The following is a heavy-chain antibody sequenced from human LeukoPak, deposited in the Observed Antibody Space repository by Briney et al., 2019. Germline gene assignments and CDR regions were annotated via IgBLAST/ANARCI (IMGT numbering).Heavy chain of an antibody. CDR1: GITLSNYG. CDR3: AKRGVVIRVILVGFHKEAYYFDS. Sequence: GGALRLSCAVSGITLSNYGMSWVRQAPGKGVEWVAGISDSGGRTNYADSVKGGFTISRDNPKNTIYLQMNSLRAEDTAVYFCAKRGVVIRVILVGFHKEAYYFDSWGQGALVTVSS. V-gene: IGHV3-23*01. J-gene: IGHJ4*02. D-gene: IGHD3-22*01. CDR2: ISDSGGRT.